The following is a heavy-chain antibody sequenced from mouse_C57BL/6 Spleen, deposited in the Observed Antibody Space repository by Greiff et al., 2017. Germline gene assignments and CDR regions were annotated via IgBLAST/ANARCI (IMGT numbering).Heavy chain of an antibody. J-gene: IGHJ1*03. Sequence: VQLKHSGPELVKPGASVKISCKASGYTFTDYSMNWVKQSHGKSLEWIGEINPNNGGTSYNQKFKGKATLTVDKSSSTAYMELRSLTSEDSAVYYCARMVLKDFDVWGTGTTVTVSS. CDR3: ARMVLKDFDV. CDR2: INPNNGGT. V-gene: IGHV1-26*01. CDR1: GYTFTDYS. D-gene: IGHD1-1*02.